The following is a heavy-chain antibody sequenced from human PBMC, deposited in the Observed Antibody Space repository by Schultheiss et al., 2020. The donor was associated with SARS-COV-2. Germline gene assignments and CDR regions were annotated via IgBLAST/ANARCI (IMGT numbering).Heavy chain of an antibody. D-gene: IGHD3-3*01. Sequence: GGSLRLSCAASGFTVSSNYMSWVRQAPGKGLEWVSAISGSGGSTYYADSVKGRFTISRDNAKNSLYLQMNSLRAEDTALYYCAKEIGFWADYYGMDVWGQGTTVTVSS. V-gene: IGHV3-23*01. CDR1: GFTVSSNY. J-gene: IGHJ6*02. CDR2: ISGSGGST. CDR3: AKEIGFWADYYGMDV.